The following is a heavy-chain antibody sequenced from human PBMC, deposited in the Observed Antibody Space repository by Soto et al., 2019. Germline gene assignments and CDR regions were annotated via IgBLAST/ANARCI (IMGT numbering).Heavy chain of an antibody. CDR3: ARLTRYGMDV. J-gene: IGHJ6*02. V-gene: IGHV4-59*08. CDR1: GGSISSYY. Sequence: SETLSLTCTVSGGSISSYYWSWIRQPPGKGLEWIGYIYYSGSTNYNPSLKSRVTISVDTSKNQFSLKLSSVTAADTAVYYCARLTRYGMDVWGQGTTVTVSS. CDR2: IYYSGST.